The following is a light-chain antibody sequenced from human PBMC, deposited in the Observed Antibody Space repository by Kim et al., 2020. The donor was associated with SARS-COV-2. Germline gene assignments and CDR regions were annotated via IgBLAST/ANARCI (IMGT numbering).Light chain of an antibody. J-gene: IGKJ1*01. CDR1: QSVSSSY. Sequence: EIVLTQSPGTLSLSPGERATLSCRASQSVSSSYLAWYQQRPGQAPRLLIYGASSRATGNPDRFSGSGSGTDFTLTLSRLETEDFAVYYCQQYDSSPRTFGQGTTVDIK. CDR3: QQYDSSPRT. CDR2: GAS. V-gene: IGKV3-20*01.